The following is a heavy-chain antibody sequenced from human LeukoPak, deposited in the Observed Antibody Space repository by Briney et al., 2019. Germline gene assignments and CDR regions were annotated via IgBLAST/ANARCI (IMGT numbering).Heavy chain of an antibody. V-gene: IGHV1-69*06. D-gene: IGHD3-10*01. Sequence: SVKVSCKASGGTFSSYAISWVRQAPGQGLEWMGGIIPIFGTANYAQKFQGRVTITADKSTSSAYMELSSLRSEDTAVYYCARDPYGSGNNWFDPWGQGTLVTVSS. CDR1: GGTFSSYA. CDR3: ARDPYGSGNNWFDP. CDR2: IIPIFGTA. J-gene: IGHJ5*02.